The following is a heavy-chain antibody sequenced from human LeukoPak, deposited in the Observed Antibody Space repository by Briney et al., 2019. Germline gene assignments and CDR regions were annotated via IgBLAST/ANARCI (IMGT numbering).Heavy chain of an antibody. J-gene: IGHJ4*02. CDR1: GGSISSSSYY. D-gene: IGHD3-10*01. CDR3: ARETRSGYYLDY. V-gene: IGHV4-39*07. Sequence: SETLSLTCTVAGGSISSSSYYWGWIRQPPGKGLEWIGSIYDSGDTYYNPSLKSRVTISVDTSKNQFSLKLSSVTAADTAVYYCARETRSGYYLDYWGQGTLVTVSS. CDR2: IYDSGDT.